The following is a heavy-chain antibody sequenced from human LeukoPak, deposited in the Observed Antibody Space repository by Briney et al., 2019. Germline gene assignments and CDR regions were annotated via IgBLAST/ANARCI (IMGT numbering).Heavy chain of an antibody. Sequence: GASVKVSCKASGGTFSSYAISWVRQAPGQGLEWMGRIIPILGIANYAQKFQGRVTITADKSTSTAYMELSSLRSEDTAVYYCARDNDVAITEGGSFDYWGQGTLVTVSS. CDR1: GGTFSSYA. CDR3: ARDNDVAITEGGSFDY. J-gene: IGHJ4*02. D-gene: IGHD3-22*01. V-gene: IGHV1-69*04. CDR2: IIPILGIA.